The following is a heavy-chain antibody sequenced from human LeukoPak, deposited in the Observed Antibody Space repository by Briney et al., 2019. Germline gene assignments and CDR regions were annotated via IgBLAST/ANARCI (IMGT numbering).Heavy chain of an antibody. J-gene: IGHJ6*02. D-gene: IGHD4-23*01. CDR2: ISAYNGNT. CDR3: ATTANDYGGKYYYYGMDV. Sequence: LGASVKVSCKASGYTFTSYGISWVRQAPGQGLEWMGWISAYNGNTNYAQKLQGRVTMTTDTSTSTAYMELRSLRSDDTAVYYCATTANDYGGKYYYYGMDVWGQGTTVTVSS. V-gene: IGHV1-18*01. CDR1: GYTFTSYG.